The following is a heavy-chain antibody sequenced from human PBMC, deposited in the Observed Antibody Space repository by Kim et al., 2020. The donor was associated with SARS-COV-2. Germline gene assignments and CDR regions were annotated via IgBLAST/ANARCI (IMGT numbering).Heavy chain of an antibody. CDR3: AREATRDGFIAVAGFDY. CDR2: IIPIFGTA. J-gene: IGHJ4*02. D-gene: IGHD6-19*01. CDR1: GGTFSSYA. Sequence: SVKVSCKTSGGTFSSYAISWVRQAPGQGLEWMGGIIPIFGTANYAQKFQGRVTITADESTSTAYMELSSLRSVDTAVYYCAREATRDGFIAVAGFDYWGQGTLVTVSS. V-gene: IGHV1-69*13.